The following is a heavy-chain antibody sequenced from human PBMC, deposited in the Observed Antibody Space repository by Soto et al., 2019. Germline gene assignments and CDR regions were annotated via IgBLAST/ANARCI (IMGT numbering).Heavy chain of an antibody. CDR2: IGTSVSNT. CDR1: GCTFDNYA. CDR3: ASRGRYYFDH. Sequence: GGSLRLSWAASGCTFDNYAMSWIRQAPGKGLEWVSTIGTSVSNTYYTDSVKGRFTISRDNSRSTLSLQMNSLRAEDTAVYYCASRGRYYFDHWGQGTLVTVSS. J-gene: IGHJ4*02. V-gene: IGHV3-23*01.